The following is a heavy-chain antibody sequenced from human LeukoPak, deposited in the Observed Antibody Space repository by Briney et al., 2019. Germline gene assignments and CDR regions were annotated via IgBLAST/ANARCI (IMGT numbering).Heavy chain of an antibody. CDR1: GFTFSSYS. J-gene: IGHJ4*02. V-gene: IGHV3-23*01. Sequence: GGSLRLSCAASGFTFSSYSMNWVRQAPGKGLEWVSAISGSGGSTYYADSVKGRFTISRDNSKNTLYLQMNSLRAEDTAVYYCAKAEEDQYFDYWGQGTLVTVSS. D-gene: IGHD2-15*01. CDR2: ISGSGGST. CDR3: AKAEEDQYFDY.